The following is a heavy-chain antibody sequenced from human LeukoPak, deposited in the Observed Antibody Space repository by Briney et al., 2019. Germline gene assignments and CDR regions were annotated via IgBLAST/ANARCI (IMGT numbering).Heavy chain of an antibody. CDR3: AKELWGSSFDY. Sequence: GGSLRLSCAASGFTFSSYGMHWVRQAPGKGLEWVALISYDGSNKYYADSVKGRFTSSRDNSKNTLYLQMNSLRAEDTAVYYCAKELWGSSFDYWGQGTLLTVSS. CDR2: ISYDGSNK. CDR1: GFTFSSYG. J-gene: IGHJ4*02. D-gene: IGHD3-16*01. V-gene: IGHV3-30*18.